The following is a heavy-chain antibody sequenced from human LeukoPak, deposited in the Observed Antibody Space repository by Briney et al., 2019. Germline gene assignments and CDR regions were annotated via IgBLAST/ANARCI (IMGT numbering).Heavy chain of an antibody. CDR3: ARHSRAMVRGVIIVEYYFDY. J-gene: IGHJ4*02. Sequence: GESLQISCKGSGYSFTSYWISWVRQLPGKGLEWMGRIDPSDSYTNYSPSFQGHVTISADKSISTAYLQWSSLKASDTAMYYCARHSRAMVRGVIIVEYYFDYWGQGALVTVSS. CDR2: IDPSDSYT. CDR1: GYSFTSYW. V-gene: IGHV5-10-1*01. D-gene: IGHD3-10*01.